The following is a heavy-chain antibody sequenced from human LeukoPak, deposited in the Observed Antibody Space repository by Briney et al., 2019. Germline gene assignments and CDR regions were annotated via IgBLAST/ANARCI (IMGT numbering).Heavy chain of an antibody. J-gene: IGHJ6*03. CDR3: ARATSHRDTAMVNYYYMDV. V-gene: IGHV3-48*01. CDR1: GFTFSSYS. CDR2: ISSSSSTI. Sequence: GGSLRLSCAASGFTFSSYSMNWVRQAPGKGLEWVSYISSSSSTIYYADSVKGRFTISRDNAKNSLYLQMNSLRAEDTAVYYCARATSHRDTAMVNYYYMDVWGKGTTVTVPS. D-gene: IGHD5-18*01.